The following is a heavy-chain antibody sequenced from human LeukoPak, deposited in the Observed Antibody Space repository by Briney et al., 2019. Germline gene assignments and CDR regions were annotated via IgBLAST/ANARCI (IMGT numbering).Heavy chain of an antibody. D-gene: IGHD2-21*02. J-gene: IGHJ4*02. CDR3: ASGVVVTAIGSAFDD. Sequence: GGSLRLSCAASGFTFSDYFMSWIRQAPGKGLEWVSYISSSGNTIYYADSVKGRFTISRDNAKNSLYLQMNSLRAEDTAVYYCASGVVVTAIGSAFDDWGQGTLVTVYS. CDR2: ISSSGNTI. CDR1: GFTFSDYF. V-gene: IGHV3-11*04.